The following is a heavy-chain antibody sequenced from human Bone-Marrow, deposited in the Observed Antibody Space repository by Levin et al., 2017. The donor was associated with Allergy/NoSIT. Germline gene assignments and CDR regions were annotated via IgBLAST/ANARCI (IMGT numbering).Heavy chain of an antibody. V-gene: IGHV3-74*01. D-gene: IGHD6-19*01. CDR2: INADGSSI. CDR1: GITFSSSW. Sequence: GESLKISCAASGITFSSSWMHWARQAPGEGLLLVSRINADGSSISYADSVKGRFTTSRDNAKNTLYLQMNSLRAEDTAVYYCVSSSDWGQGTLVTVSS. CDR3: VSSSD. J-gene: IGHJ3*01.